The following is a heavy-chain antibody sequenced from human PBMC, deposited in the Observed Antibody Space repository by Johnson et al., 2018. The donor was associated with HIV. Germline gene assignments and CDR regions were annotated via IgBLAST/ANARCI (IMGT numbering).Heavy chain of an antibody. CDR2: ISYDGSNK. CDR1: GFTFSSYA. Sequence: QVQLVESGGGLIQPGGSLRLFCAASGFTFSSYAMHWVRQAPGKGLEWVAVISYDGSNKYYADSVKGRFTISRDNSKNKVYLQMNSLRPEDTAVYYCVKVGGSYGGAFDIWGQGTMVTVSS. D-gene: IGHD1-26*01. V-gene: IGHV3-30-3*01. J-gene: IGHJ3*02. CDR3: VKVGGSYGGAFDI.